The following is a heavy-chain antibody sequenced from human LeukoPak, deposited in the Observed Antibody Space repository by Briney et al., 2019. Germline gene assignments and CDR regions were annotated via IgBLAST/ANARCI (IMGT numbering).Heavy chain of an antibody. CDR1: GGSISSGSYY. J-gene: IGHJ6*03. V-gene: IGHV4-61*02. CDR3: ARVGYCSGGSCYRRPDYYYYMDV. CDR2: IYTSGST. D-gene: IGHD2-15*01. Sequence: PSETLSLTCTVSGGSISSGSYYWSWIRQPAGKGLEWIGRIYTSGSTNYNPSLKSRVTISVDTSKSQFSLKLSSVTAADTAVYYCARVGYCSGGSCYRRPDYYYYMDVWGKGTTVTVSS.